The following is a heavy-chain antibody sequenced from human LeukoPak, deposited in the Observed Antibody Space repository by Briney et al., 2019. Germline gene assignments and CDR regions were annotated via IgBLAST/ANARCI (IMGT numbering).Heavy chain of an antibody. CDR2: ISTSSSTI. D-gene: IGHD3-22*01. V-gene: IGHV3-48*02. CDR3: ARDAGSDYYESSGYYS. J-gene: IGHJ4*02. CDR1: GLIFSSYS. Sequence: GGSLRLSCAASGLIFSSYSMNWVRQAPGKGLEWISYISTSSSTIYYADSVKGRFTISRDDAKNSLYLQTNSLRDEDTAVYYCARDAGSDYYESSGYYSWGQGTPVTVSS.